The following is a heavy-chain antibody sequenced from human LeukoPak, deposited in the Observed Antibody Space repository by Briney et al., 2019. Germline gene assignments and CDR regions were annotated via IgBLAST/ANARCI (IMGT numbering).Heavy chain of an antibody. V-gene: IGHV1-2*02. D-gene: IGHD2-2*01. J-gene: IGHJ3*01. CDR1: GYTFTGYY. CDR2: INPSSGGT. CDR3: ARVSPYGCSSTTCLVPDV. Sequence: ASVKVSCKASGYTFTGYYMHWVRQAPGQGLEWMGWINPSSGGTNFAQKFQGRVTMTRDTSISTAYMEVSRLSSDDTAFYYCARVSPYGCSSTTCLVPDVWGQGTMVTVSS.